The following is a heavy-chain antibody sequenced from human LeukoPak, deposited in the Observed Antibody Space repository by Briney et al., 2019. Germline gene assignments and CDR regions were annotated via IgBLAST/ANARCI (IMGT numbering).Heavy chain of an antibody. CDR1: RFTFSSYE. D-gene: IGHD2-15*01. CDR2: ISSSGSTI. CDR3: AKDVRVVAATFGY. J-gene: IGHJ4*02. V-gene: IGHV3-48*03. Sequence: GGSLRLSCVASRFTFSSYEMNWVRQAPGKGLEWVSYISSSGSTIYYADSVKGRFTISRDNSKNTLYLQMNSLRAEDTAVYYCAKDVRVVAATFGYWGQGTLVTVSS.